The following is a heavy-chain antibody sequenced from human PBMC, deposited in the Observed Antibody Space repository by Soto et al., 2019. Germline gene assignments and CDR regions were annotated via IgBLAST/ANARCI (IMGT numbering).Heavy chain of an antibody. D-gene: IGHD3-22*01. J-gene: IGHJ5*02. CDR2: IRSKAYGGTT. V-gene: IGHV3-49*03. Sequence: PGGSLRLSCTASGFTFGDYAMSWFRQAPGKGLEWVGFIRSKAYGGTTEYAASVKGRFTISRDDSKSIAYLQMNSLKTEDTAVYYCSGENYYDSSGFNWFDPWGQGTLVTVS. CDR1: GFTFGDYA. CDR3: SGENYYDSSGFNWFDP.